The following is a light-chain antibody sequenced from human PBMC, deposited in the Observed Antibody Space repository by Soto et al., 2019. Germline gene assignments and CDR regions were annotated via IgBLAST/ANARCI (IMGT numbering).Light chain of an antibody. V-gene: IGKV3-11*01. Sequence: DIVLTQSPVTRSLSPGDRATLSCRASETVSSYLLWYQQKPGQDPRLLIYDASERATGIPARFSGSGSETDFTLTISSLEPEDFGVYYCLHRMNWPLTFGQGTRLEIK. CDR1: ETVSSY. J-gene: IGKJ5*01. CDR3: LHRMNWPLT. CDR2: DAS.